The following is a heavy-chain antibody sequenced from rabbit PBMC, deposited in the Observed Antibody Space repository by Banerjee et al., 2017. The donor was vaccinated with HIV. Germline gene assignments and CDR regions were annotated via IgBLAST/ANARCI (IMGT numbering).Heavy chain of an antibody. V-gene: IGHV1S40*01. J-gene: IGHJ4*01. CDR2: IYTGDGNT. CDR1: GFSFSSSYY. CDR3: GRDRDGDAGYGSLAL. Sequence: QSVEESGGDLVKPGASLTLTCTASGFSFSSSYYMCWVRQAPGKGLEWIACIYTGDGNTWYASWVNGRFTISLDNAQNTVFLQMTSLTAADTATYFCGRDRDGDAGYGSLALWGPGTLVTVS. D-gene: IGHD6-1*01.